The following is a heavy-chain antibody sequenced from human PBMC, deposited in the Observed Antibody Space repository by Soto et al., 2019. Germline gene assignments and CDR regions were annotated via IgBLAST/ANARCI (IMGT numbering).Heavy chain of an antibody. CDR3: ARGLLLWFGTKAFDI. D-gene: IGHD3-10*01. CDR2: INHSGST. CDR1: GGSFSGYY. V-gene: IGHV4-34*01. J-gene: IGHJ3*02. Sequence: SETLSLTCAVYGGSFSGYYWSWIRHPPGKGLEWIGEINHSGSTNYNPSLKSRVTISVDTSKNQFSLKLSSVTAADTAVYYCARGLLLWFGTKAFDIWGQGTMVTVSS.